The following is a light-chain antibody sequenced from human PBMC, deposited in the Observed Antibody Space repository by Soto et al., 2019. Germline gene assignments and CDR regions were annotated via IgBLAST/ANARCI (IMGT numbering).Light chain of an antibody. CDR2: GAS. J-gene: IGKJ1*01. Sequence: IVMTQSPATLSVSPGERATLSCRASQSVSSNLAWYQQKPGRAPRLLIYGASTRATDIPARFSGSGSGTEFTLSITSLQSEDFALYYCQQYNNWPQTFGQGTKVDIK. V-gene: IGKV3-15*01. CDR1: QSVSSN. CDR3: QQYNNWPQT.